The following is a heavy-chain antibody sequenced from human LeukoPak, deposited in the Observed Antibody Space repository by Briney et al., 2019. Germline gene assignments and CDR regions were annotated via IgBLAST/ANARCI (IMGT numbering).Heavy chain of an antibody. J-gene: IGHJ4*02. CDR3: AREVDMVPYSSPLDY. V-gene: IGHV4-34*01. CDR1: GGSFSNYY. D-gene: IGHD6-6*01. CDR2: INDSGRI. Sequence: SETLSLTCAVYGGSFSNYYWSGIRQPPGKGLEWMGEINDSGRINYNPSLMSRVTVSVDTSKNQFSLRLTSVTATDTAVYYCAREVDMVPYSSPLDYWGQGTLVTVSS.